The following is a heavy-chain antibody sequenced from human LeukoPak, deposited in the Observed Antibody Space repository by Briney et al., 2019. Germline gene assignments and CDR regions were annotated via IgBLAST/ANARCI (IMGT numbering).Heavy chain of an antibody. D-gene: IGHD3-22*01. V-gene: IGHV4-34*01. CDR1: GGSFSGYY. CDR2: INHSGST. CDR3: ASADVDSSGYYYAKFDY. Sequence: SETLSLTCAVYGGSFSGYYWSWIRQPPGKGLEWIGEINHSGSTNNNPSLKSRVTISVDASKNQFSLKLSSVTAADTAVYYCASADVDSSGYYYAKFDYWGQGTLVTVSS. J-gene: IGHJ4*02.